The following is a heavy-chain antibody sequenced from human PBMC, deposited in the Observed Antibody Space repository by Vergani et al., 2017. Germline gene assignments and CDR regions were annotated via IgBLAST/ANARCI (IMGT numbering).Heavy chain of an antibody. J-gene: IGHJ4*02. Sequence: QVQLVQSGAEVKKPGASVKVSCKASGYTFNSYDINWVRQATGQGLEWMGWMNPNSGKTGYAQKFQGRVTITRNHSISTAYMELNSLRSEDTAVYYWAKEDCSSVSCLDYFDYWGQGTLVTVSS. CDR2: MNPNSGKT. CDR3: AKEDCSSVSCLDYFDY. CDR1: GYTFNSYD. D-gene: IGHD2-2*01. V-gene: IGHV1-8*03.